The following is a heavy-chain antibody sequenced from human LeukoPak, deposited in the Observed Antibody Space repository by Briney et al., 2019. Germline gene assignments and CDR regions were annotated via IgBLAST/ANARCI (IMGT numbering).Heavy chain of an antibody. D-gene: IGHD3-10*01. J-gene: IGHJ4*02. Sequence: KTGGSLRHSCAASGFTFINAWMSWVRQAPGKGLEWVGRIQSKTHGGTTDYAVPVKGRFTISREDSKNTLYLRMDSLKTEDTALYYCTTDLPGASRLADYWSQGILVTVSS. CDR1: GFTFINAW. V-gene: IGHV3-15*01. CDR2: IQSKTHGGTT. CDR3: TTDLPGASRLADY.